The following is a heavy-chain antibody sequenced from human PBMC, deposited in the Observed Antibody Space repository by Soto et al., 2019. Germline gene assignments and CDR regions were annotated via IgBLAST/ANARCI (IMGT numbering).Heavy chain of an antibody. CDR3: AKNTDYAIDA. Sequence: QVQLQESGPGLVKPSGTLSLTCVVSGASISDSHWWSWVRQPPGKGLEWIGEMFHSGSTNYNPTPKSRVTISIDKSRDQFSLNLNSVTAADTAGYSCAKNTDYAIDAWGQGTTVTVSS. CDR2: MFHSGST. V-gene: IGHV4-4*02. CDR1: GASISDSHW. D-gene: IGHD2-2*02. J-gene: IGHJ6*02.